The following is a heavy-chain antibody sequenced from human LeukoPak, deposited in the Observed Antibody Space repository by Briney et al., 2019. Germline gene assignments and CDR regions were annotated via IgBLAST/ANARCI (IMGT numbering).Heavy chain of an antibody. CDR1: GDSITCDY. CDR3: ARPATSSWFPHYWYFDL. Sequence: SETLSLTCTVSGDSITCDYWSWIRQSPGKGLEWIGYISSSGSAKYNPSLKSRVTISVDTSKNQFSLRLSSVSAADTAVYYCARPATSSWFPHYWYFDLWGRGTLVTVSS. V-gene: IGHV4-59*08. D-gene: IGHD6-13*01. CDR2: ISSSGSA. J-gene: IGHJ2*01.